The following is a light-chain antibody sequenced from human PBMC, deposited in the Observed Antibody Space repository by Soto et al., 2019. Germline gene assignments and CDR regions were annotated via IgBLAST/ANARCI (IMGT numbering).Light chain of an antibody. V-gene: IGLV2-8*02. Sequence: LTQPPSAYRSPGQSVTISCTGTNSDVGGYLYVSWYQQHPGKVPKLLIYEVNKRPSGVPDRFSGSKSGNTASLTVSGLQAEDEADYYCFSYAGFDSGVFGTGTKVTVL. CDR2: EVN. CDR3: FSYAGFDSGV. J-gene: IGLJ1*01. CDR1: NSDVGGYLY.